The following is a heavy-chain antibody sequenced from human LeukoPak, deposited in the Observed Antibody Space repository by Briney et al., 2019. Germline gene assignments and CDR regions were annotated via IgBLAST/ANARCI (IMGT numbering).Heavy chain of an antibody. J-gene: IGHJ2*01. V-gene: IGHV3-9*01. CDR2: IRWSTGHM. CDR3: VRSVVVVAATATHFDL. CDR1: ALKFDDHA. D-gene: IGHD2-15*01. Sequence: GGSLRLSCAPAALKFDDHAMHWVRHGPGKGLEWVVDIRWSTGHMEYAASVEGRFNISRDNARHALYLQMDGLRRDDTALYYCVRSVVVVAATATHFDLWGRGTQVIVSS.